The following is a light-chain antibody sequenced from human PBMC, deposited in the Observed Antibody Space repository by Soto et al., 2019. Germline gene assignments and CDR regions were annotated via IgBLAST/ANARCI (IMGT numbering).Light chain of an antibody. CDR3: QQYHNWYT. V-gene: IGKV3-15*01. CDR1: QTVSSN. J-gene: IGKJ2*01. CDR2: GAS. Sequence: EIVMTQSPATLSVSPGERATLFCRASQTVSSNLAWYQQRPGQAPRLLIYGASTRATGIPARFSGSGSGTEFTLPISSLQSEDFAVYYCQQYHNWYTFGQGTKLEIK.